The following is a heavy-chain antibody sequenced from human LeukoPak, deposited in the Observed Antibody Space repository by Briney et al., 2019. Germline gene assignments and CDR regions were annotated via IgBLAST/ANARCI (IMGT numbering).Heavy chain of an antibody. CDR1: GGTFSSYA. D-gene: IGHD5-18*01. Sequence: SVKVSCKASGGTFSSYAISWVRQAPGQGLEWMGGIIPIFGTANYAQKFQGRVTITADESTSTAYMELSSLRSEDTAVYYCAREDVDTASLFDYWGQGTLVTVSS. CDR3: AREDVDTASLFDY. V-gene: IGHV1-69*13. CDR2: IIPIFGTA. J-gene: IGHJ4*02.